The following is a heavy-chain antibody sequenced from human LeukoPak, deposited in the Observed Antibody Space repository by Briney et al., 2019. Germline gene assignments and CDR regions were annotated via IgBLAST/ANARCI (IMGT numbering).Heavy chain of an antibody. Sequence: SETLSLTCTVSGGSISSYYWSWIRQPPGKGLEWIGYIYYSGSTNYNPSLKSRVTISVDTSKNQFSLKLSSVTAADTAVYYCASRTRSLYYYGSGPIYGMDVWGQGTTVIVSS. J-gene: IGHJ6*02. D-gene: IGHD3-10*01. CDR3: ASRTRSLYYYGSGPIYGMDV. V-gene: IGHV4-59*08. CDR2: IYYSGST. CDR1: GGSISSYY.